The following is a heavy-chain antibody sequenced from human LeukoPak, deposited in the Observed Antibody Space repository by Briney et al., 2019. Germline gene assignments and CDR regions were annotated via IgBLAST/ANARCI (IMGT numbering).Heavy chain of an antibody. D-gene: IGHD2-2*01. CDR1: GYTFTSYY. CDR2: INPSGGST. CDR3: ARDLRGVVVPAATNPGGYFQH. J-gene: IGHJ1*01. V-gene: IGHV1-46*01. Sequence: ASVKVSCKASGYTFTSYYVHWVRQAPGQGLEWMGIINPSGGSTSYAQKFQGRVTMTRDMSTSTVYMELSSLRSEDTAVYYCARDLRGVVVPAATNPGGYFQHWGQGTLVTVSS.